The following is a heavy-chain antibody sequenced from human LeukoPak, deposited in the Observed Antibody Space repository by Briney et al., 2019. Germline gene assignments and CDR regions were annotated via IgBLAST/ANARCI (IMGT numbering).Heavy chain of an antibody. Sequence: ASVKVSCKASGYTFTNYGISWVRQAPGQGLEWMGWISGYNGKTNYAQKFHARVTMTTDTSTSTAYMELRSLRSDDTAVYYCARDAREVLLWFGEFFPWGQGTLVTVSS. V-gene: IGHV1-18*01. CDR1: GYTFTNYG. J-gene: IGHJ5*02. CDR3: ARDAREVLLWFGEFFP. D-gene: IGHD3-10*01. CDR2: ISGYNGKT.